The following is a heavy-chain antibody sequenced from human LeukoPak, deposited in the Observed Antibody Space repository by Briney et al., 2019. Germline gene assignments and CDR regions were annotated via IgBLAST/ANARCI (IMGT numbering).Heavy chain of an antibody. D-gene: IGHD4-17*01. Sequence: ASVKVSCKASGYTFTSYGISWVRQAPGQGLEWMGWISAYNGNTNYAQKLQGRVTMTTDTSTSTAYMELRSLRSDDTAVYYCARDTSTTTVTPNLLYWGQGTLVTVSS. CDR2: ISAYNGNT. CDR1: GYTFTSYG. J-gene: IGHJ4*02. V-gene: IGHV1-18*01. CDR3: ARDTSTTTVTPNLLY.